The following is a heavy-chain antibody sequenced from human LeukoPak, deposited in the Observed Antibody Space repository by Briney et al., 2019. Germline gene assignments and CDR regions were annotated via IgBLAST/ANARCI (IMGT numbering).Heavy chain of an antibody. J-gene: IGHJ5*02. CDR2: ISAYNGNT. CDR3: ARDCVCSSTSCYFSRWFDP. D-gene: IGHD2-2*01. Sequence: ASVNVSCKSSVYTFTSYGISWVRQAPGQGLEGMGWISAYNGNTNYAQKLHGRVAMTTDTSTSTAYMELRSLRSDDTAVYYCARDCVCSSTSCYFSRWFDPWGQGTLVTVSS. CDR1: VYTFTSYG. V-gene: IGHV1-18*01.